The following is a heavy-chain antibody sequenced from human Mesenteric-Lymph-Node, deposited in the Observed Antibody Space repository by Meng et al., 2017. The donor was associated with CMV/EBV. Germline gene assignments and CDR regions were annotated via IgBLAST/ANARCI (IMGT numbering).Heavy chain of an antibody. D-gene: IGHD3-16*02. Sequence: GESLKISCATSGFTFSTYSMNWVRQAPGQGLEWVSYISSSSTTICYADSVKGRFTISRDNAKNSLYLQMNSLRAEDTAVYYCARDYLHHPVNSYLDYWGQGTLVTVSS. CDR1: GFTFSTYS. J-gene: IGHJ4*02. V-gene: IGHV3-48*04. CDR2: ISSSSTTI. CDR3: ARDYLHHPVNSYLDY.